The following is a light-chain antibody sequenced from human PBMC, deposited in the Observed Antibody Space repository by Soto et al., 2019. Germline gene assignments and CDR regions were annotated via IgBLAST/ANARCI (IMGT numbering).Light chain of an antibody. CDR1: QSLSNNIY. Sequence: EIVFTQSPGTLSLSPGERATLSCRASQSLSNNIYLAWYQQKPGQAPRLLIYDTSTRAAGIPARFSASGSGTDFTLTISDVQPEDFALYYCHQRQSWPRTFGQGTKVDIK. V-gene: IGKV3-11*01. CDR2: DTS. J-gene: IGKJ1*01. CDR3: HQRQSWPRT.